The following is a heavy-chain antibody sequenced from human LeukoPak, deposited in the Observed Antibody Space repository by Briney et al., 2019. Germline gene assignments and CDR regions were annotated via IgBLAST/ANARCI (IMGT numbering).Heavy chain of an antibody. V-gene: IGHV1-8*01. D-gene: IGHD3-9*01. CDR1: GYTFTSYD. Sequence: ASVKVSCKASGYTFTSYDINWVRQATGQGLEWKGWMSPNSGNTGYAQKFQGRVTMTRNTSISTAYMELSSLRSEDTAVYYCARVSPRYAGYSPNWGQGTLVTVSS. J-gene: IGHJ4*02. CDR2: MSPNSGNT. CDR3: ARVSPRYAGYSPN.